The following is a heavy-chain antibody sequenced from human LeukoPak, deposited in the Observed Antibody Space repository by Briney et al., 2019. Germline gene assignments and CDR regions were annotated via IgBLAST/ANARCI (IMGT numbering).Heavy chain of an antibody. D-gene: IGHD3-16*02. J-gene: IGHJ4*02. CDR2: IYPGDSDT. Sequence: GESLKISCKGSGYSFTSYWIGWVRQMPGKCLEWMGIIYPGDSDTRYSPSFQGQVTISADKSISTAYLQWRSLKASDTAMYYCARGTPYDYVCGSYRYITPSFDYWGQGTLVTVS. CDR3: ARGTPYDYVCGSYRYITPSFDY. V-gene: IGHV5-51*01. CDR1: GYSFTSYW.